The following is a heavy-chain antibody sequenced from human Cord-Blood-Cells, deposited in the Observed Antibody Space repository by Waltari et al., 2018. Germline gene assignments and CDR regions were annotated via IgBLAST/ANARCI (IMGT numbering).Heavy chain of an antibody. D-gene: IGHD3-16*01. V-gene: IGHV4-39*01. Sequence: QLQLQESGPGLVKPSETLSLTCTVSGGSISSSSYYWGWIRQPPGKGMEWIGSIYYSGRPYDNPSHKSRFTISYDTSKNQCSLKLSSVTAADTAVYCCARPKTSVSWEYVWGSPSGDAFDIWGQGTMVTVSS. CDR1: GGSISSSSYY. CDR3: ARPKTSVSWEYVWGSPSGDAFDI. CDR2: IYYSGRP. J-gene: IGHJ3*02.